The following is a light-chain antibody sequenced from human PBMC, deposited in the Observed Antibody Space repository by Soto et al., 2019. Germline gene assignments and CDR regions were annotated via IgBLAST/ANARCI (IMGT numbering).Light chain of an antibody. CDR1: SIGFGGYNY. J-gene: IGLJ1*01. CDR3: CSYAGSFRV. V-gene: IGLV2-11*01. CDR2: DVS. Sequence: SVLTQPPPVSGAPGQAVTISCTGTSIGFGGYNYVSWYQQHPGKAPNLLIYDVSKRPSGVPDRFSGSKSGNTASLTISGLQAEDEADYYCCSYAGSFRVFGPGTKVTVL.